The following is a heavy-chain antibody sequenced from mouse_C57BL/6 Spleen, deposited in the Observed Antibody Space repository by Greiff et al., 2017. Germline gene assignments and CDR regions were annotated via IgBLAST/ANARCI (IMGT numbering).Heavy chain of an antibody. J-gene: IGHJ3*01. CDR3: ARNYFGSFAY. CDR2: ISDGGSYT. CDR1: GFTFSSYA. Sequence: EVHLVESGGGLVKPGGSLKLSCAASGFTFSSYAMSWVRQTPEKRLEWVATISDGGSYTYYPDNVKGRFTIARDNAKNNLYLQMSHLTSEDTAMYYCARNYFGSFAYWGQGTLVTVSA. V-gene: IGHV5-4*01. D-gene: IGHD1-1*01.